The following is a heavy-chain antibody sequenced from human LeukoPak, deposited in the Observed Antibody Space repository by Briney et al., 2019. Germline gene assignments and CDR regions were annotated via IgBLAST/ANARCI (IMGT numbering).Heavy chain of an antibody. CDR2: INPNSGGT. V-gene: IGHV1-2*06. D-gene: IGHD6-19*01. CDR1: GYTFTGNY. J-gene: IGHJ6*03. CDR3: ARQVAGYYYYMDV. Sequence: ASVKVSCKASGYTFTGNYMHWVRQAPGQGLEWMGRINPNSGGTDYAQKFQGRVTMTRDTSISTAYMELSRLRSDDTAVYYCARQVAGYYYYMDVWGKGTTVTVSS.